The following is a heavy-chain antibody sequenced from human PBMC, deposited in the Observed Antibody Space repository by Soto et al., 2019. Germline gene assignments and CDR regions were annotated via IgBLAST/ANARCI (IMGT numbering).Heavy chain of an antibody. D-gene: IGHD1-26*01. CDR3: AKGGAIVAAGTRVYLYNAMDV. CDR1: GYTFTGYY. CDR2: INPNSGDT. V-gene: IGHV1-2*02. J-gene: IGHJ6*02. Sequence: ASVKVSCKASGYTFTGYYVHWARQAPGQGLEWMGWINPNSGDTYLAQRFQGRVTMNRDTSIGTAYMELRGLTSDDTAEYYCAKGGAIVAAGTRVYLYNAMDVWGQGTTVTVSS.